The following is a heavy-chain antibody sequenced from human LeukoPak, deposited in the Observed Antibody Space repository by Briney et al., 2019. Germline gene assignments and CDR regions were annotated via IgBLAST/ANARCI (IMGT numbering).Heavy chain of an antibody. Sequence: SETLSLTCTVSGGSISSYYWSWIRQPPGKGLGWIGYIYYSGSTNYNPSLKSRVTISVDTSKNQFSLKLSSVTAADTAVYYCARERLLTGFSYYYGMDVWGQGTTVTVSS. CDR2: IYYSGST. V-gene: IGHV4-59*01. J-gene: IGHJ6*02. CDR3: ARERLLTGFSYYYGMDV. CDR1: GGSISSYY. D-gene: IGHD1-26*01.